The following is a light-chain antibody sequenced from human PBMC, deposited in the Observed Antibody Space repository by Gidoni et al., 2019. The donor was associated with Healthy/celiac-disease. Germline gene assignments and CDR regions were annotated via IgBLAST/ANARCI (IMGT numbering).Light chain of an antibody. J-gene: IGKJ2*01. CDR2: AAS. Sequence: ITCRASQSISSYLNWYQQKPGKAPKLLIYAASSLQSGVTSRFSGSGSGTDFTLTISSLQHEDFATYYCQQSYSTPYTFGQGTKLEIK. CDR3: QQSYSTPYT. V-gene: IGKV1-39*01. CDR1: QSISSY.